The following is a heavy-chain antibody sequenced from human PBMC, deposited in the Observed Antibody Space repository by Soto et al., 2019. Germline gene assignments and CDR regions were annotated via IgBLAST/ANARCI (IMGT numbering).Heavy chain of an antibody. D-gene: IGHD3-22*01. V-gene: IGHV3-21*01. CDR2: ISSSSSYI. J-gene: IGHJ6*02. CDR1: GFTFSSYS. CDR3: ATCEGDHDSSGYGPYGMDV. Sequence: EVQLVESGGGLVKPGGSLRLSCAASGFTFSSYSMNWVRQAPGKGLEWVSSISSSSSYIYYADSVKGRFTISRDKAKNSLYLQMNSLRAEDTAVYYCATCEGDHDSSGYGPYGMDVWGQGTTVTVSS.